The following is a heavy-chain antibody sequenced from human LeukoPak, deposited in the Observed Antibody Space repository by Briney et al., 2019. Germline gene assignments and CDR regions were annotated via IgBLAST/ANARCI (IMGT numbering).Heavy chain of an antibody. D-gene: IGHD2-8*02. CDR1: GDSINYNYW. Sequence: PSETLSLTFTVSGDSINYNYWWSWVRQPPGKGLDWIGEISHAGTTKYNPSLKNPLTKSKDNSKPHSSLKVNSVTHADPAASFCTRSRGWWSVESWGEGALVTVSS. CDR3: TRSRGWWSVES. J-gene: IGHJ4*02. CDR2: ISHAGTT. V-gene: IGHV4-4*02.